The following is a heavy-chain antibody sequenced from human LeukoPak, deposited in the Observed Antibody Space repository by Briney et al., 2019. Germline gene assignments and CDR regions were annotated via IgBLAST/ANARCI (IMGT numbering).Heavy chain of an antibody. CDR3: ARDRVGGWYNTDY. CDR2: IYTSGST. J-gene: IGHJ4*02. V-gene: IGHV4-61*02. D-gene: IGHD6-19*01. Sequence: SETLSLTCTVSGGSISSGSYYWRWVRQPAGKGLEWIGRIYTSGSTNYNPSLKSRVTISVDTSKNQFSLKLSSVTAADTAVYYCARDRVGGWYNTDYWGQGTLVTVSS. CDR1: GGSISSGSYY.